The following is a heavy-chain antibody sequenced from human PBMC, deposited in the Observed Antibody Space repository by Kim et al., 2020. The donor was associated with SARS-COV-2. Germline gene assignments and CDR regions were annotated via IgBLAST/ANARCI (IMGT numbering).Heavy chain of an antibody. CDR2: LNTHSGNP. CDR1: GYSLSNHA. V-gene: IGHV7-4-1*02. D-gene: IGHD3-10*01. Sequence: ASVKVSCKVSGYSLSNHAMHWVRQAPGQGLKWMGWLNTHSGNPTYALGFRGRFVFSLDTSVNTAYLEISSLEAGDTAVYYCARGLWFGEYPFDPWGQGTLVTVSS. CDR3: ARGLWFGEYPFDP. J-gene: IGHJ5*02.